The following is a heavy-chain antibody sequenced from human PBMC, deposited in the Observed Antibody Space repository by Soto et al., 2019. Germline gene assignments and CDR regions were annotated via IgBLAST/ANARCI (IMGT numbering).Heavy chain of an antibody. CDR1: GYSFTSYW. CDR2: ISPHDSET. V-gene: IGHV5-51*01. CDR3: ARTTKVVGTTSPDY. D-gene: IGHD1-26*01. Sequence: PGESLKISCKGSGYSFTSYWIGWVRQMPGKGLEWMGIISPHDSETRHSPSFQGQVTISADKSISTAYLQWSSLKASDTAMYYCARTTKVVGTTSPDYWGQGTLVTVSS. J-gene: IGHJ4*02.